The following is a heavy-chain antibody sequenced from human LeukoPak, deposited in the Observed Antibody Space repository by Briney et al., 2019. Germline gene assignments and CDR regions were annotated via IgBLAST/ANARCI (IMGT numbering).Heavy chain of an antibody. V-gene: IGHV3-7*03. CDR3: AKGRPYYDFWSGYFDY. CDR2: IKQDGSEK. J-gene: IGHJ4*02. D-gene: IGHD3-3*01. Sequence: GGSLRLSCAASGFTFSSYWMSWVRQAPGKGLEWVANIKQDGSEKYYVDSVKGRFTISRDNAKNTLYLQMNSLRAEDTAVYYCAKGRPYYDFWSGYFDYWGQGTLVTVSS. CDR1: GFTFSSYW.